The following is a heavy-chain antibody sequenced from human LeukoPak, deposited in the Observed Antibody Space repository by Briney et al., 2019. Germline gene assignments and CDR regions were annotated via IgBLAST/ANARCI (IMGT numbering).Heavy chain of an antibody. CDR3: AKSTSIPLFGD. J-gene: IGHJ4*02. CDR1: GFTFSSYW. CDR2: IKQDGGEK. D-gene: IGHD3-16*01. V-gene: IGHV3-7*01. Sequence: PGGSLRLSCAASGFTFSSYWMSWVRQAPGKGLEWVANIKQDGGEKYYVDSVKGRFTISRDNVKNSLYLQMNSLRADDTAVYYCAKSTSIPLFGDWSQGTLVTVSS.